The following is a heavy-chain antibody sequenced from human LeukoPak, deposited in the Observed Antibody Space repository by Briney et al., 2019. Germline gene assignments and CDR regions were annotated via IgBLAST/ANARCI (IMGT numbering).Heavy chain of an antibody. J-gene: IGHJ4*02. CDR1: GFTFSTHW. D-gene: IGHD3-22*01. CDR3: APQTMILVL. Sequence: SGGSLRLSCVASGFTFSTHWVSWVRQAPGEGLEWVANIKEDGSTTDYVDSVKGRFTISRDNAKNSVFLQMNILRAEDTAVYYCAPQTMILVLGGQGTLVTVSS. V-gene: IGHV3-7*01. CDR2: IKEDGSTT.